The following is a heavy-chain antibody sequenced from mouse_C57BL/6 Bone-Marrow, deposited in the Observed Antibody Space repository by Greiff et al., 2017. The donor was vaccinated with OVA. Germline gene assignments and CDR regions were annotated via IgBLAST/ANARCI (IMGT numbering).Heavy chain of an antibody. Sequence: EVKLMESGGGLVQPGGSLKLSCAASGFTFSDYYMYWVRQTPEKRLEWVAYISNGGGSTYYPDTVKGRFTISRDNAKNTLYLQMSRLKSEDTAMYYCARQGLLMIDYWGQGTTLTVSS. CDR1: GFTFSDYY. CDR3: ARQGLLMIDY. J-gene: IGHJ2*01. CDR2: ISNGGGST. V-gene: IGHV5-12*01. D-gene: IGHD2-10*01.